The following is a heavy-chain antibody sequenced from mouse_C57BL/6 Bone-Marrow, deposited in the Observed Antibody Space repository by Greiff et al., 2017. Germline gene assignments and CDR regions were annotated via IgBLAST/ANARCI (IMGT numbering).Heavy chain of an antibody. CDR1: GYTFTSYG. D-gene: IGHD2-13*01. V-gene: IGHV1-81*01. J-gene: IGHJ3*01. CDR3: ARWGLRGWFAY. CDR2: IYPRSGNT. Sequence: VQLQQSGAELARPGASVKLSCTASGYTFTSYGISWVKQRTGQGLEWIGEIYPRSGNTYYNEKFKGKATLTADKSSSPAYMELRSLTSEDSAVYFCARWGLRGWFAYWGQGTLVTVSA.